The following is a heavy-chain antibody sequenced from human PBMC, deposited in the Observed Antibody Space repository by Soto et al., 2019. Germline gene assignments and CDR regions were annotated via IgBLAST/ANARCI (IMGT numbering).Heavy chain of an antibody. D-gene: IGHD6-19*01. CDR1: GGSISSYY. Sequence: QVQLQESGPGLVKPSETLSLTCTVSGGSISSYYWSWIRQPPGKGLEWIGYIYYSGSTNYNPSLKSRVTISVDTSKYQFSLKLSSVTAADTAVYYCARLSSGWYEGYYFDYWGQGTLVTVSS. CDR3: ARLSSGWYEGYYFDY. CDR2: IYYSGST. J-gene: IGHJ4*02. V-gene: IGHV4-59*08.